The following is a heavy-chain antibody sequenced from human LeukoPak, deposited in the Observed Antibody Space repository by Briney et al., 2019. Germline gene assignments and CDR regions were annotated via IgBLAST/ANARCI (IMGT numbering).Heavy chain of an antibody. CDR1: GFTFSDHY. CDR3: AQIYTYGSSQFDY. Sequence: GGSLRLSCAASGFTFSDHYMSWIRQAPGKGLEWVSYISNSGRTIYYADSVKGRFTISRDNAKNSLYLQMNSLRAEDTAVYYCAQIYTYGSSQFDYWGQGTLVTVSS. D-gene: IGHD5-18*01. J-gene: IGHJ4*02. CDR2: ISNSGRTI. V-gene: IGHV3-11*04.